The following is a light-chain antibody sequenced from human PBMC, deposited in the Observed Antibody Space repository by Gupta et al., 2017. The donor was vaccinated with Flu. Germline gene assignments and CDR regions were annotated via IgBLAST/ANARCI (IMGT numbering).Light chain of an antibody. CDR2: AAS. V-gene: IGKV1-6*01. J-gene: IGKJ1*01. CDR1: QGIRND. CDR3: LQDDSYPWT. Sequence: PSSLSASVGDRVTISCRASQGIRNDLGWYQQKPGKAPKLLIYAASSVQSGVPSRFSGSGSGTDFTLTISSRQPEDFATYFCLQDDSYPWTFGQGTKVEIK.